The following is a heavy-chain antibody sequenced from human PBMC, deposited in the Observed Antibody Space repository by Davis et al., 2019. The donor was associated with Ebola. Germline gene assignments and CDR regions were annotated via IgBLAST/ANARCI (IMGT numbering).Heavy chain of an antibody. Sequence: GESLKISCAASGFSFSIYGIHWVRQAPGKGLEWLAFMRYDDSDKYYADSLKGRFTISRDISKNTLYLQMSSLRSEDTALYFCAKPLYSNYEGIYDWGQGTLVTVSS. J-gene: IGHJ4*02. CDR1: GFSFSIYG. V-gene: IGHV3-30*02. CDR2: MRYDDSDK. CDR3: AKPLYSNYEGIYD. D-gene: IGHD4-11*01.